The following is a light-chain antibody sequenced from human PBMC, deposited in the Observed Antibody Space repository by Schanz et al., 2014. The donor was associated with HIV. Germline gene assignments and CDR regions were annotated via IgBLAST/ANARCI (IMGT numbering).Light chain of an antibody. Sequence: ETVMTQSPATLSVSPGERVTLSCRARQRVSTRLPWYLQSPGQAPRLLIYDASTRATGIPARFSGSGSGTVFTLTISRLEPEDFAVYYCQQCSNSPLTFGGGTKVEIK. CDR3: QQCSNSPLT. J-gene: IGKJ4*01. CDR1: QRVSTR. V-gene: IGKV3-15*01. CDR2: DAS.